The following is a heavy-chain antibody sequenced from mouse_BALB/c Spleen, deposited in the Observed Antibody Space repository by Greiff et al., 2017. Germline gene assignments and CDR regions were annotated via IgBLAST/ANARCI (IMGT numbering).Heavy chain of an antibody. CDR2: IDPSDSET. CDR1: GYSFTSYW. Sequence: VQLQQSGPQLVRPGASVKISCKASGYSFTSYWMHWVKQRPGQGLEWIGMIDPSDSETRLNQKFKDKATLTVDKSSSTAYMQLSSPTSEDSEVYYCARLNYGSSSWFAYWGQGTLVTVSA. CDR3: ARLNYGSSSWFAY. J-gene: IGHJ3*01. D-gene: IGHD1-1*01. V-gene: IGHV1S126*01.